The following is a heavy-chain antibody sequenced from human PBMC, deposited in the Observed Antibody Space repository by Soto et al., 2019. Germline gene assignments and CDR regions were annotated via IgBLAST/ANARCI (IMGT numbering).Heavy chain of an antibody. CDR2: INPNSGST. CDR3: ARDLRYGDPAGDYYYGMDV. CDR1: GYTFTSYY. Sequence: ASVKVSCKASGYTFTSYYMHWVRQAPGQGLEWMGRINPNSGSTNYAQKFQGRVTMTRDTSISTAYMELSRLRSDDTAVYYCARDLRYGDPAGDYYYGMDVWGQGTTVPVSS. D-gene: IGHD4-17*01. V-gene: IGHV1-2*02. J-gene: IGHJ6*02.